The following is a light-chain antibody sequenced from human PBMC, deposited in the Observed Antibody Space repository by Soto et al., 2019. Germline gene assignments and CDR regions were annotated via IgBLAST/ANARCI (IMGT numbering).Light chain of an antibody. V-gene: IGLV2-11*01. J-gene: IGLJ1*01. CDR2: DVN. Sequence: QSALTQPRSVSGSPGQSVTISCTGTSSDVGGYNYVSWYQQYPGKAPKLIIYDVNNRPSGVPDRFSGSKSGNTASLTISGLQAEDEADYYCCSYAGNYYVFGTGTKVTVL. CDR3: CSYAGNYYV. CDR1: SSDVGGYNY.